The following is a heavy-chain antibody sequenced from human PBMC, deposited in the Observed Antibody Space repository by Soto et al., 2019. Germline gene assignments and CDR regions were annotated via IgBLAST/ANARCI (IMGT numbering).Heavy chain of an antibody. CDR3: AKEVSYTIFGVVIHTSYYYYGMDV. J-gene: IGHJ6*02. CDR1: GFTFSSYG. Sequence: SLRLSCAASGFTFSSYGMHWVRQAPGKGLEWVAVISYDGSNKYYADSVKGRFTISRDNSKNTLYLQMNSLRAEDTAVYYCAKEVSYTIFGVVIHTSYYYYGMDVWGQGTTVTVYS. D-gene: IGHD3-3*01. CDR2: ISYDGSNK. V-gene: IGHV3-30*18.